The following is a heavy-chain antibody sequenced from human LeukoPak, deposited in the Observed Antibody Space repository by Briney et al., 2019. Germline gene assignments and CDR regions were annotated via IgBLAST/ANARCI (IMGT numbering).Heavy chain of an antibody. V-gene: IGHV3-48*03. D-gene: IGHD3-3*01. CDR2: ISSSGSTR. CDR3: ARAGLTRYYYMDV. Sequence: GRSLRLSCAASGFTFSSYEMNWVRQAPGKGLEWVSYISSSGSTRYYADSVKGRFTISRDNAKNSLYLQMNSLRAEDTAVYYCARAGLTRYYYMDVWGKETTVTVAS. CDR1: GFTFSSYE. J-gene: IGHJ6*03.